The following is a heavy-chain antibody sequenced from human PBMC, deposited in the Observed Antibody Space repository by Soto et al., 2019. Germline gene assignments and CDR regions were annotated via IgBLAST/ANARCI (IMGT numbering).Heavy chain of an antibody. CDR2: IIPIFGIA. CDR1: GGTFSRYS. J-gene: IGHJ6*02. Sequence: QVQLVQSGAEVKKPGSSVKVSCKASGGTFSRYSITWVRQAPGHGLEWIGRIIPIFGIASYAQKFQGRVTITVDESTSXAXMXXRSLRSDDTAVYYCAREDRDRETGLVPAAIDGMDVWGQGTTVTVSS. CDR3: AREDRDRETGLVPAAIDGMDV. V-gene: IGHV1-69*08. D-gene: IGHD2-2*01.